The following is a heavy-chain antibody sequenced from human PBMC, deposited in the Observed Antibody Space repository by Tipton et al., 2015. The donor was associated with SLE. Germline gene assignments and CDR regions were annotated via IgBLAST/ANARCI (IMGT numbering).Heavy chain of an antibody. CDR1: GFTFSDYY. CDR2: IYTSGST. CDR3: ARSMEQQLANWFDP. J-gene: IGHJ5*02. Sequence: LRLSCAASGFTFSDYYWSWIRQPAGKGLEWIGRIYTSGSTNYNPSLKSRVTMSVDTSKNQFSLKLSSVTAADTAVYYCARSMEQQLANWFDPWGQGTLVTVSS. D-gene: IGHD6-13*01. V-gene: IGHV4-4*07.